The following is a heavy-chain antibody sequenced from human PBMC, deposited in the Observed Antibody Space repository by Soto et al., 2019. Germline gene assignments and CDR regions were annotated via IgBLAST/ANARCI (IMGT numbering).Heavy chain of an antibody. V-gene: IGHV3-9*01. J-gene: IGHJ6*02. CDR2: ISWNSGSI. D-gene: IGHD2-15*01. CDR3: AKERVAYYGMDV. CDR1: GFTFDDYA. Sequence: GGSVRLSCAASGFTFDDYAMHWVRQAPGKGLEWVSGISWNSGSIGYADSVKGRFTISRDNAKNSLYLQMNSLRAEDTALYYCAKERVAYYGMDVWGQGTTVTVSS.